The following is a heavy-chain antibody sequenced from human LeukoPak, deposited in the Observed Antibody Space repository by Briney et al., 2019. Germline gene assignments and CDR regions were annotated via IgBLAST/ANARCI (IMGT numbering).Heavy chain of an antibody. CDR2: ISGSGGST. D-gene: IGHD3-16*02. Sequence: PGGSLRLSCAASGFTFSSYAMSWVRQAPGKGLEWVSAISGSGGSTYYADSVKGRFTISRDNSKNTLYLQMISLRAEDTALYYCARDVTTDYDYVWGSYRHSPIDYWGQGTLVTVSS. CDR1: GFTFSSYA. J-gene: IGHJ4*02. CDR3: ARDVTTDYDYVWGSYRHSPIDY. V-gene: IGHV3-23*01.